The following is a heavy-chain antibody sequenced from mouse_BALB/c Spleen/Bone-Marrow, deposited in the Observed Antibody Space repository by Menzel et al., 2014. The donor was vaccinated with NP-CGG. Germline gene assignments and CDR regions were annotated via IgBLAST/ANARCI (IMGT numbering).Heavy chain of an antibody. D-gene: IGHD1-2*01. V-gene: IGHV2-6-7*01. CDR1: GFSLTGYG. J-gene: IGHJ2*01. CDR2: IWGDGST. CDR3: ARDHYYGYFDY. Sequence: VKLVESGPGLVSPSQSLSITCTVSGFSLTGYGVNWVRRPPGKGLEWLGMIWGDGSTDYNSALKSRLSISKDNSKSQVFLKMNSLQTDDTARYYCARDHYYGYFDYWGQGTTLTVSS.